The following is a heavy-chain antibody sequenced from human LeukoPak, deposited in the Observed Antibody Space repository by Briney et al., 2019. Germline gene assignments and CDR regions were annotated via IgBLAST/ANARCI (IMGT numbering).Heavy chain of an antibody. CDR3: ARDLGYCSSTSCYGWFDP. Sequence: SXTLXLTCTVSGGSISSYYWSWIRQPPGKGLEWIGYIYYSGSTNYNPSLKSRVTISVDTSKNQFSLKLSSVTAADTAVYYCARDLGYCSSTSCYGWFDPWGQGTLVTVSS. CDR2: IYYSGST. J-gene: IGHJ5*02. D-gene: IGHD2-2*03. CDR1: GGSISSYY. V-gene: IGHV4-59*01.